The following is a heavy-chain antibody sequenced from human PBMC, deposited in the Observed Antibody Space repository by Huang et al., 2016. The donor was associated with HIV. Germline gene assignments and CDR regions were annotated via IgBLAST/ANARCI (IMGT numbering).Heavy chain of an antibody. CDR1: GGSFSGYY. CDR3: ARILMYYNSSGYGFDY. V-gene: IGHV4-34*01. J-gene: IGHJ4*02. D-gene: IGHD3-22*01. CDR2: INHSGST. Sequence: QVQLQQWGAGLLKPSETLSLTCAVYGGSFSGYYWSWIRQLPGKGLEWIGEINHSGSTNYTPSLKSRVTISVDTSKNQFSLKLSSVTAADTAVYYCARILMYYNSSGYGFDYWGQGTLVTVSS.